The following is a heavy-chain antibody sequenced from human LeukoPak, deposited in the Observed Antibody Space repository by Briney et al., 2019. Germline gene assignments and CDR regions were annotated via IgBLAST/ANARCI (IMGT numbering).Heavy chain of an antibody. CDR2: INPNSGGT. D-gene: IGHD2-15*01. V-gene: IGHV1-2*02. CDR1: GYTFTGYY. Sequence: ASVKVSCKASGYTFTGYYMHWVRQAPGQGLEWMGWINPNSGGTNYAQKFQGRVTIARDTSISTAYMELSSLRSEDTAVYYCARVDGSPDYWGQGTLVTVSS. CDR3: ARVDGSPDY. J-gene: IGHJ4*02.